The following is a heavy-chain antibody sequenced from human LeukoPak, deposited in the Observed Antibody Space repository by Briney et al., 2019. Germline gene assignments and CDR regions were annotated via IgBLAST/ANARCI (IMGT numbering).Heavy chain of an antibody. CDR3: ARDRGGFHYYYSYGMDA. D-gene: IGHD5-24*01. V-gene: IGHV1-69*04. CDR1: GGTFSSYA. CDR2: IIPILGIA. Sequence: SVKVSCKASGGTFSSYAISWVRQAPGQGLEWMGRIIPILGIANYAQKFQGRVTITADKSTSTAYMELSSLRSEGKAVYYCARDRGGFHYYYSYGMDAWGQGTTVTVSS. J-gene: IGHJ6*02.